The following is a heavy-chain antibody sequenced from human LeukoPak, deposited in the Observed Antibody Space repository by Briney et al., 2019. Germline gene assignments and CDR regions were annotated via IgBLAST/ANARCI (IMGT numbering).Heavy chain of an antibody. CDR1: VGSISSSSYY. CDR2: IYYSGSP. D-gene: IGHD6-19*01. CDR3: ARRSIAVAGTRINWFDP. J-gene: IGHJ5*02. V-gene: IGHV4-39*01. Sequence: SETLSLTCTVSVGSISSSSYYWGWIRQPPGKGLEWIGSIYYSGSPYYNPSLKSRVTISVDTSKNQFSLKLSSVTAADTAVYYCARRSIAVAGTRINWFDPWGQGTLVTVSS.